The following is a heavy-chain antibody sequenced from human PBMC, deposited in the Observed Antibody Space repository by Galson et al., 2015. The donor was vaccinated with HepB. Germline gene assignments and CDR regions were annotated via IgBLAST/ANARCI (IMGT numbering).Heavy chain of an antibody. J-gene: IGHJ4*02. Sequence: SETLSLTCAVSGGSISSSNWWSWVRQPPGKGLEWIGEIYASGGTNYNPPLKSRVTISVDNSKNQFSLKLNSMTAADTAVYYCARDLGAGVAAADEGYWGQGTLVTVSS. CDR3: ARDLGAGVAAADEGY. CDR2: IYASGGT. D-gene: IGHD6-13*01. CDR1: GGSISSSNW. V-gene: IGHV4-4*02.